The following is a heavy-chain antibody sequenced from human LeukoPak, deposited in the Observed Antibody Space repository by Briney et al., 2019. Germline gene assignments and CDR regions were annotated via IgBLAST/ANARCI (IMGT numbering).Heavy chain of an antibody. V-gene: IGHV4-38-2*02. CDR1: GYSISSGYY. Sequence: SETLSLTCTVSGYSISSGYYWGWIRQPPGKGLEWIGSIYHSGSTYYNPSLKSRVTISVDTSKNQFSLKLSSVTAADTAVYYCARSVGREYDSSGYPPGYWGQGTLVTVSS. CDR3: ARSVGREYDSSGYPPGY. J-gene: IGHJ4*02. D-gene: IGHD3-22*01. CDR2: IYHSGST.